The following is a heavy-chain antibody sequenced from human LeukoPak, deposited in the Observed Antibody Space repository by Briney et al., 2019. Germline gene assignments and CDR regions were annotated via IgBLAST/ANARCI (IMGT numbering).Heavy chain of an antibody. CDR2: LYYTGST. Sequence: SETLSLTCTVSGGSISSSSYYWGWIRQPPGKGLDWIGSLYYTGSTYYDSSLKSRVTISVDTSKNQFSLKLSSVTAADTAVYYCARYYYDSSGYYYADYWGQGTLVTVSS. CDR3: ARYYYDSSGYYYADY. V-gene: IGHV4-39*01. J-gene: IGHJ4*02. CDR1: GGSISSSSYY. D-gene: IGHD3-22*01.